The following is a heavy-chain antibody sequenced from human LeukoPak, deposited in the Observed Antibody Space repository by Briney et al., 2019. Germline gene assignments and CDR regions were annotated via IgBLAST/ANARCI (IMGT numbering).Heavy chain of an antibody. CDR1: GFTFSSYA. D-gene: IGHD6-13*01. CDR3: ARVWGIAAAGGEIEY. Sequence: GGSLRLSCAASGFTFSSYAMHWVRQAPGEGLEWVSYISSSSSTIYYADSVKGRFTISRDNAKNSLYLQMNSLRDEDTAVYYCARVWGIAAAGGEIEYWGQGTLVTVSS. CDR2: ISSSSSTI. V-gene: IGHV3-48*02. J-gene: IGHJ4*02.